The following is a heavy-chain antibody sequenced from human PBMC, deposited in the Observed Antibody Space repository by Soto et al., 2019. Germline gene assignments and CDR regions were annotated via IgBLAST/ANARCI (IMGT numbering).Heavy chain of an antibody. V-gene: IGHV1-18*01. Sequence: VKVSCKASGFTFTSYGITWVRQAPGQGLEWMGWISADDGHTNFAQKFQGRISMATDTSTTTAYMELKSLTSDDTAVYYCAGELSGSWYNWFDPWGQGTLVTVSS. D-gene: IGHD5-12*01. CDR3: AGELSGSWYNWFDP. CDR2: ISADDGHT. J-gene: IGHJ5*02. CDR1: GFTFTSYG.